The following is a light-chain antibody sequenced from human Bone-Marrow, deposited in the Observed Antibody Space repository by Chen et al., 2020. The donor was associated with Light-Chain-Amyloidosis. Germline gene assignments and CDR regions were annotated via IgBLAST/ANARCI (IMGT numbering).Light chain of an antibody. V-gene: IGKV2-30*01. CDR2: KVS. CDR3: MQGTDRPALT. Sequence: DAVMTQSPLSLPVTLGQPASISCSSRQSLVYSDGKTYLNWFQQRPGHSPRRLIYKVSNRDSGVPDRFSGGGAGTDFTPKISRVEAEDVGVYYCMQGTDRPALTFGGGTKVEIK. CDR1: QSLVYSDGKTY. J-gene: IGKJ4*01.